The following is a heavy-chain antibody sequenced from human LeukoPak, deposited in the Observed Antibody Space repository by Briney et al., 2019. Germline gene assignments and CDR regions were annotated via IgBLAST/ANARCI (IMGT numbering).Heavy chain of an antibody. CDR1: GFTVNSNY. CDR2: FYSGGST. V-gene: IGHV3-66*02. J-gene: IGHJ4*02. D-gene: IGHD1-14*01. Sequence: GGSLRLSCTASGFTVNSNYMSWVRQAPGKGLEWVSVFYSGGSTYYADSVKGRFTISRDNSKNTLYLQMNSPRAEDTAVYYCARQRDRYYFDYWGQGTLVTVSS. CDR3: ARQRDRYYFDY.